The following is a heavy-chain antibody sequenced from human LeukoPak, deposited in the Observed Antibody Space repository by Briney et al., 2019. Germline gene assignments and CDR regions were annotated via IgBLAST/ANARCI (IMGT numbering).Heavy chain of an antibody. CDR1: GGTFSSYA. D-gene: IGHD3-22*01. J-gene: IGHJ3*02. V-gene: IGHV1-69*05. CDR3: ARVRSPYYYDSSGYDFQAFDI. Sequence: SVKVSCKASGGTFSSYAISWVRQAPGQGLEWMGGIIPIFGTANYAQKFQGRVTITTDESTSTAYMELSSLRSEDTAVYYCARVRSPYYYDSSGYDFQAFDIWGQGTMVTVSS. CDR2: IIPIFGTA.